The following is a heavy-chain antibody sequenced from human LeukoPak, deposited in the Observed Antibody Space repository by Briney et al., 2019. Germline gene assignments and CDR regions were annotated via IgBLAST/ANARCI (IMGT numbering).Heavy chain of an antibody. V-gene: IGHV4-39*07. CDR2: IYYSGST. CDR3: ARAVYSSSALDY. CDR1: GGSNSSSSYY. Sequence: SETLSLTCTVSGGSNSSSSYYWGWIRQPPGKGLEWIGSIYYSGSTYYNPSLKSRVTISVDTSKNQFSLKLSSVTAADTAVYYCARAVYSSSALDYWGQGTLVTVSS. J-gene: IGHJ4*02. D-gene: IGHD6-13*01.